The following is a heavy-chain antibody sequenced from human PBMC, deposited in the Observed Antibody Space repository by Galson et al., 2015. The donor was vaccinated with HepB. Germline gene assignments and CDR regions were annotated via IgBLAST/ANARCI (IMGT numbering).Heavy chain of an antibody. D-gene: IGHD3-10*01. CDR3: ARAWEITMVRGVTPLGY. Sequence: SLRLSCAASGFTFSSYSMNWVRQAPGKGLEWVSSISSSSSYIYYADSVKGRFTISRDNAKNSLYLQMNSLRAEDTAVYCCARAWEITMVRGVTPLGYWGQGTLVTVSS. CDR1: GFTFSSYS. V-gene: IGHV3-21*01. J-gene: IGHJ4*02. CDR2: ISSSSSYI.